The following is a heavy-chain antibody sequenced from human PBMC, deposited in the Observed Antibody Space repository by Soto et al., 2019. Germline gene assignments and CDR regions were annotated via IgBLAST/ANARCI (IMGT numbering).Heavy chain of an antibody. J-gene: IGHJ4*02. CDR3: ARARGYSYGYFDY. V-gene: IGHV3-30-3*01. CDR2: ISYDGSNK. CDR1: GFTFSSYA. D-gene: IGHD5-18*01. Sequence: ESGGGVVQPGRSLRLSCAASGFTFSSYAMHWVRQAPGKGLEWVAVISYDGSNKYYADSVKGRFTISRDNSKNTLYLQMNSLRAEDTAVYYCARARGYSYGYFDYWGQGTLVTVSS.